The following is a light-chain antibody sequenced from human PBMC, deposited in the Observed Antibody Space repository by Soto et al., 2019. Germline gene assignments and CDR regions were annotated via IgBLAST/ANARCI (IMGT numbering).Light chain of an antibody. CDR1: QGISTY. J-gene: IGKJ5*01. Sequence: DIQLTQSPSFLSASVGDRVTITCRASQGISTYLAWYQQKPGKAPKLLIYAASTLQSGVPLSFSGSGSGTSFNLTISSLQPEDFATYYCQQLLSYPITFGQGTRLEIK. CDR2: AAS. V-gene: IGKV1-9*01. CDR3: QQLLSYPIT.